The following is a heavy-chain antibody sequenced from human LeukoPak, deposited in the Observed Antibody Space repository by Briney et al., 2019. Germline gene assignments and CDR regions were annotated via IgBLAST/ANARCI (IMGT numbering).Heavy chain of an antibody. D-gene: IGHD1-1*01. V-gene: IGHV4-61*01. CDR1: GGSVSSGSYY. Sequence: SETLSLTCTVSGGSVSSGSYYWSWIRQPPGKGLEWIGYIYDSGSTNYNPSLKSRVTISVDTSKNQFSLKLSSVTAADTAVYYCARVGGTNYYYYGMDVWGQGTTVTVSS. J-gene: IGHJ6*02. CDR2: IYDSGST. CDR3: ARVGGTNYYYYGMDV.